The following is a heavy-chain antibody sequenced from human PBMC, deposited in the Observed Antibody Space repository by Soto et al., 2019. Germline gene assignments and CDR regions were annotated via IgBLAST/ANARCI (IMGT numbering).Heavy chain of an antibody. Sequence: SETLSLTCAVSGYSISSGYYWGWLRQPPGKGLEWIGSIYHGGSTYHNPSFKSRVTISIDTSKNQFSLKLSSVTATDTAVYYCARQRTTVVTQAYFDHWGQGALVTVSS. CDR3: ARQRTTVVTQAYFDH. J-gene: IGHJ4*02. CDR2: IYHGGST. CDR1: GYSISSGYY. V-gene: IGHV4-38-2*01. D-gene: IGHD2-21*02.